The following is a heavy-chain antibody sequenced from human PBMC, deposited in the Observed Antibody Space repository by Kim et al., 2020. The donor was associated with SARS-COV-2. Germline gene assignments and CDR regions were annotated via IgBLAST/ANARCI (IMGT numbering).Heavy chain of an antibody. CDR3: ARSEGRASWHQFDY. J-gene: IGHJ4*02. V-gene: IGHV4-59*01. Sequence: SETLSLTCTVSSDSFSAYYWSWIRHLPGKGLEWIGYIFYGGDTNYNPSLRSRVTISWDTSTNQFSLDLTSVTDADTAVYYCARSEGRASWHQFDYWGQ. CDR2: IFYGGDT. CDR1: SDSFSAYY.